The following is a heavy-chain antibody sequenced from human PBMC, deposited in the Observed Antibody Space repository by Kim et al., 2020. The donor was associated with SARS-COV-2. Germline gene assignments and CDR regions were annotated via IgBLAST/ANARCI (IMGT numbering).Heavy chain of an antibody. Sequence: GGSLRLSCAASGFTFDDYAMHWVRQAPGKGLEWVSGISWNSGSIGNADSVKGRFTISRDNAKNSLYLRMNSLRAEDTALYYCAKEGSSSWYYFDYWGQGTLVTVSS. J-gene: IGHJ4*02. CDR2: ISWNSGSI. CDR1: GFTFDDYA. D-gene: IGHD6-13*01. CDR3: AKEGSSSWYYFDY. V-gene: IGHV3-9*01.